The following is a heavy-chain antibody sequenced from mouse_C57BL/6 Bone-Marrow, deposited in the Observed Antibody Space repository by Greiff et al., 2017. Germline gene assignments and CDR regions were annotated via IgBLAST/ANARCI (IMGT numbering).Heavy chain of an antibody. V-gene: IGHV5-4*01. CDR3: ARDRTGPFAY. Sequence: EVQGVESGGGLVKPGGSLKLSCAASGFTFSSYAMSWVRQTPEKRLEWVATISDGGSYTYYPDNVKGRFTISRDNAKNNLYLQMSHLKSEDTAMYYCARDRTGPFAYWGQGTLVTVSA. CDR1: GFTFSSYA. D-gene: IGHD4-1*01. CDR2: ISDGGSYT. J-gene: IGHJ3*01.